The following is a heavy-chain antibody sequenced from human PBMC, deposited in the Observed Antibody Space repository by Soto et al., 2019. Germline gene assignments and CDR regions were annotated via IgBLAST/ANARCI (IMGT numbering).Heavy chain of an antibody. J-gene: IGHJ4*02. CDR1: GYTFTSYY. CDR2: INPSGGST. V-gene: IGHV1-46*03. CDR3: ARAGVAVAGTDY. D-gene: IGHD6-19*01. Sequence: QVQLVQSGAEVKKPGASVKVSCKASGYTFTSYYMHWVRQAPGQGLEWMGIINPSGGSTSYAQKFQGRVTMTRDTSTSTVYMELSSLRAEDTAVYYCARAGVAVAGTDYWGQGTLVTVSS.